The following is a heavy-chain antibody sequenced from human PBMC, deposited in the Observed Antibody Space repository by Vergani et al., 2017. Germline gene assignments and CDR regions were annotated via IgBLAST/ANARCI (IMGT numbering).Heavy chain of an antibody. CDR3: ARVGSTTTVVTPGGYYYYYGMDV. CDR1: GGSVSSGSYY. CDR2: IYYSGST. J-gene: IGHJ6*02. Sequence: QVQLQESGPGLVKPSETLSLTCTVSGGSVSSGSYYWSWIRQPPGKGLEWIGYIYYSGSTNYNPSLKSRVTISVDTSKNQFSLKLSSVTAADTAVYYCARVGSTTTVVTPGGYYYYYGMDVWGQGTTVTVSS. D-gene: IGHD4-23*01. V-gene: IGHV4-61*01.